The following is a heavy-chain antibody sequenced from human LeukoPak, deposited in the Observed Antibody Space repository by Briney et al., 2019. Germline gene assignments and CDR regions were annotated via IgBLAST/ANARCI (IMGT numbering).Heavy chain of an antibody. V-gene: IGHV4-4*07. J-gene: IGHJ4*02. CDR2: IYSSGIT. CDR3: ARVRSGSYYFDY. D-gene: IGHD1-26*01. Sequence: PSETLSLTCSVSGGSIGSYYWSWIRQPAGKGPEWIGRIYSSGITNYNPSLKSRVTMSVDTSKNQFSLKLNSVTAADTAFYYCARVRSGSYYFDYWGQGTLVTVSS. CDR1: GGSIGSYY.